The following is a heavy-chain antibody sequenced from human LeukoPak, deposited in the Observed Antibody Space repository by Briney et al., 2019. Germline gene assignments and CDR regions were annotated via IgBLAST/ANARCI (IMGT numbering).Heavy chain of an antibody. CDR2: ISSSGNTR. D-gene: IGHD6-6*01. V-gene: IGHV3-11*01. CDR3: ARSSIAARFPFDY. J-gene: IGHJ4*02. CDR1: GFTFSDYY. Sequence: PGGSLRLSCAASGFTFSDYYMSWIRQAPGKGLEWVSYISSSGNTRYYADSVKGRFTISRDIAKNSLYLQMNSLRAEDTAVYYCARSSIAARFPFDYWGQGTLVTVSS.